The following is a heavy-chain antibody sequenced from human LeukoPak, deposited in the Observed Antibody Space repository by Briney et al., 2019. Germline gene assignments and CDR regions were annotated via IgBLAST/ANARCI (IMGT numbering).Heavy chain of an antibody. Sequence: GRSLRLSCAASGFTFSSYVMHWVRQAPGKGLEWVAIISYDGSNEYYADSVKGRFTISRDNAKNSLYLQMNSLRAEDTAVYYCARDDPVSSGWRVGGYFDYWGQGTLVTVSS. V-gene: IGHV3-30*04. CDR1: GFTFSSYV. CDR3: ARDDPVSSGWRVGGYFDY. D-gene: IGHD6-19*01. CDR2: ISYDGSNE. J-gene: IGHJ4*02.